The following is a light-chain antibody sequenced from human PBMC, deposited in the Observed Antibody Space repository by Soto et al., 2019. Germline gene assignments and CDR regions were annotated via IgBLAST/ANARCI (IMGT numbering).Light chain of an antibody. Sequence: EIQMTQSPSALSASIGDRVSITCRASQRISEYLSWYQQKPGKAPQLLICAASNLQSGVPSRFSGSGSGTDFTLTICSLQPGDFATYYCQQSYSTPRTFGQGTTLAIK. CDR2: AAS. CDR3: QQSYSTPRT. CDR1: QRISEY. J-gene: IGKJ2*01. V-gene: IGKV1-39*01.